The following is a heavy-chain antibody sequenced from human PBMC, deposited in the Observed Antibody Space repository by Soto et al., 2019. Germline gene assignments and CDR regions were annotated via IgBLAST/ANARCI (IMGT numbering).Heavy chain of an antibody. CDR2: INSDGSST. Sequence: GGSLRLFCAASEFTFSNYWMHWVRQAPGKGLVWVSRINSDGSSTSYADSVKGRFPISRDNAKNTLYLQMNSLRVEDTAVYYCARDRGTETTYWFDPWGQGTVVTVSS. V-gene: IGHV3-74*01. CDR3: ARDRGTETTYWFDP. J-gene: IGHJ5*02. CDR1: EFTFSNYW. D-gene: IGHD4-4*01.